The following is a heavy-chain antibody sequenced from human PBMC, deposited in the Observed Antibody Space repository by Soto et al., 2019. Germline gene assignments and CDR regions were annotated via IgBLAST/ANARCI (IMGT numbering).Heavy chain of an antibody. J-gene: IGHJ5*02. CDR3: ARARSRDWFDP. CDR1: GFTFSSYV. Sequence: PGGSLRLSCAASGFTFSSYVMHWVRQAPGKGLEWVAVIWYDGSNKYYADSVKGRFTISRDNSKNTLYLQMNSLRAEDTAVYYCARARSRDWFDPWGQGTLVTVSS. CDR2: IWYDGSNK. V-gene: IGHV3-33*01.